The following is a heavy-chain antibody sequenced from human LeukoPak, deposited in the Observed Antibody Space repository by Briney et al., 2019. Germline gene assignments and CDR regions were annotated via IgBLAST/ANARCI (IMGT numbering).Heavy chain of an antibody. CDR1: GFTFSSYD. Sequence: PGGSLRLSCAASGFTFSSYDMNWVRQAPGKGLEWVSYISSSDSTRYYADSVKGRFTMSRDDAKNSVYLQMNSLRAEDTAVYYCVRTGGIAPDGYWGQGTLVTVSS. CDR3: VRTGGIAPDGY. CDR2: ISSSDSTR. V-gene: IGHV3-48*03. D-gene: IGHD6-13*01. J-gene: IGHJ4*02.